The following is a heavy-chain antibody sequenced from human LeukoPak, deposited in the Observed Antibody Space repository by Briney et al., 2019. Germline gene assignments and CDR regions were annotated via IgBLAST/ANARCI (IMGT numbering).Heavy chain of an antibody. J-gene: IGHJ3*02. D-gene: IGHD2-2*01. Sequence: PGGSLRLSGAASGLTFSDYYMSWIRQAPGTELDWVSYISSSGSTIYYADSVKSRFTISRDNAKNSLYLQMNSLRAEDTAVYYCARDPGYCSSTSCSSSDAFDIWGQGTMVTVSS. V-gene: IGHV3-11*01. CDR1: GLTFSDYY. CDR2: ISSSGSTI. CDR3: ARDPGYCSSTSCSSSDAFDI.